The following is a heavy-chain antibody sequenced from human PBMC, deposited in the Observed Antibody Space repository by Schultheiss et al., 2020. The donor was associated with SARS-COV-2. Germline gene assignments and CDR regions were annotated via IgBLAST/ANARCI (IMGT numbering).Heavy chain of an antibody. CDR2: IYHSGST. V-gene: IGHV4-34*01. CDR1: GGSFSGYY. J-gene: IGHJ5*02. CDR3: ARGRRTYDFWSGYNNWFDP. Sequence: SETLSLTCAVYGGSFSGYYWSWIRQPPGKGLEWIGEIYHSGSTNYNPSLKSRVTISVDKSKNQFSLKLSSVTAADTAVYYCARGRRTYDFWSGYNNWFDPWGQGTLVTVSS. D-gene: IGHD3-3*01.